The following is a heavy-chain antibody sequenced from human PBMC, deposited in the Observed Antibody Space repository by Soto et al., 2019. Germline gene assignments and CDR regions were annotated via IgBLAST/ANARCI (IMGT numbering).Heavy chain of an antibody. D-gene: IGHD2-2*01. CDR2: ISSNGGST. CDR3: ASQRGYCSSTSCYPFDY. V-gene: IGHV3-64*01. J-gene: IGHJ4*02. CDR1: GFTFSSYA. Sequence: GGSLRLSCAASGFTFSSYAMHWVRQAPGKGLEYVSAISSNGGSTYYANSVKGRFTISRDNSKNTLYLQMGSLRAEDMAVYYCASQRGYCSSTSCYPFDYWGQGTLVTVS.